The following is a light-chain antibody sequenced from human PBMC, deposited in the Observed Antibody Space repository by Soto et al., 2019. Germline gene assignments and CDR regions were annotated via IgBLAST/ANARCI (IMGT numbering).Light chain of an antibody. CDR3: QQYGSSPLT. J-gene: IGKJ4*01. V-gene: IGKV3-20*01. CDR2: RAS. CDR1: QSVSSDY. Sequence: EIVLTQSPGTLSLSPGERATLFCRATQSVSSDYLAWYQQKPGQTPKVLIYRASTRATSIPARFSGSGSGTDFTLTIGRLDPEDFAVYYCQQYGSSPLTFGGGTKVEIK.